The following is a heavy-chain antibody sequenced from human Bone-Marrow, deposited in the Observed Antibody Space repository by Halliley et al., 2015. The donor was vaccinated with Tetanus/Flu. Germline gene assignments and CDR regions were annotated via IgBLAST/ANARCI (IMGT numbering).Heavy chain of an antibody. CDR1: GFTLSDYG. D-gene: IGHD2-2*01. Sequence: SLRLSCAASGFTLSDYGMNWVRQAAGKGLEWVAIIWYDGTPTYYADPVKGRFTISRDNSKNTLYLEMNSLRAEDTAVYYCARAPYCSSSSCYVGSYHYGMDVWGQGTTVTVSS. CDR2: IWYDGTPT. CDR3: ARAPYCSSSSCYVGSYHYGMDV. J-gene: IGHJ6*02. V-gene: IGHV3-33*01.